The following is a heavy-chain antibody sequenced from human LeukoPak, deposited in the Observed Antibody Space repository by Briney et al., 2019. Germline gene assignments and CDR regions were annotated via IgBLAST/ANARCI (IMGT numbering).Heavy chain of an antibody. V-gene: IGHV4-39*01. Sequence: SETLSLTCTVSGGYISSSSYYWGWIRQPPGKGLEWIGEINHSGSTNYNPSLKSRVTISVDTSKNQFSLKLSSVTAADTAVYYCARHPSLLWFGEEGMDVWGQGTTVTVSS. CDR2: INHSGST. D-gene: IGHD3-10*01. CDR3: ARHPSLLWFGEEGMDV. J-gene: IGHJ6*02. CDR1: GGYISSSSYY.